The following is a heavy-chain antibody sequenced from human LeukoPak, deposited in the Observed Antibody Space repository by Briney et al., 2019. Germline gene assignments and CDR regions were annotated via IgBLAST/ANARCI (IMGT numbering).Heavy chain of an antibody. CDR1: GYTFTDFY. CDR3: ARDNSVGDNAWWFDP. V-gene: IGHV1-2*02. CDR2: INPNSGGT. D-gene: IGHD1-26*01. J-gene: IGHJ5*02. Sequence: ASVKVSCKASGYTFTDFYIHWVRQAPGQGLEWMGWINPNSGGTKYAQKFQARVTMTRDTSISTAYMELSRLRSDDTAIYYCARDNSVGDNAWWFDPWGQGTLVTVSS.